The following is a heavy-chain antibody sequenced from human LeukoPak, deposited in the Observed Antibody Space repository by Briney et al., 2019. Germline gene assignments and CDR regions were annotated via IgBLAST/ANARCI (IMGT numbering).Heavy chain of an antibody. V-gene: IGHV4-59*01. Sequence: SETLSLTCTVSGGSISRYYWSWIRQPPGKGLEWIGYIYYSGSTNYNPSFKSRVTISVDTSKNQFSLNLSSVTAADTAVYYCAKSGYSSGWFRAFDIRGQGTLVTVSS. D-gene: IGHD6-19*01. CDR1: GGSISRYY. CDR3: AKSGYSSGWFRAFDI. CDR2: IYYSGST. J-gene: IGHJ3*02.